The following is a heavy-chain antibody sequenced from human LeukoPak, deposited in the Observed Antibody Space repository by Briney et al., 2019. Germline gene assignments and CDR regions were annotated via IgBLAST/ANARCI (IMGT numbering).Heavy chain of an antibody. CDR2: IYHSGST. Sequence: SXXLSLTXAVSGYSITSGYYWGRIRPPPGKGLEWIGTIYHSGSTYYNPSLKSRVIVSVDTSKTQFSLKLSSVTAADTAVYYCARTLRYCSSTSCYYYYYYMDVWGKGTTVTVSS. D-gene: IGHD2-2*01. V-gene: IGHV4-38-2*01. J-gene: IGHJ6*03. CDR3: ARTLRYCSSTSCYYYYYYMDV. CDR1: GYSITSGYY.